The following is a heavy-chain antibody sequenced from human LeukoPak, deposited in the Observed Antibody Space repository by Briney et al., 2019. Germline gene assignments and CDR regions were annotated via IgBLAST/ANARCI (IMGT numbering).Heavy chain of an antibody. CDR2: INHSGSS. CDR1: GGSFSGYY. Sequence: SETLSLTCAVYGGSFSGYYWSWIRQPPGKGLEWIGEINHSGSSNYNPSLKSRVTISVDTSKNQFSLKLSSVTAADTAVYYCARGFRGYSGYDVAHRDEVYFDYWGQGTLVTVSS. J-gene: IGHJ4*02. CDR3: ARGFRGYSGYDVAHRDEVYFDY. D-gene: IGHD5-12*01. V-gene: IGHV4-34*01.